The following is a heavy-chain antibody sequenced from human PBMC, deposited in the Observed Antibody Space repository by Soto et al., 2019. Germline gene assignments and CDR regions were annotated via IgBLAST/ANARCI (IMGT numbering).Heavy chain of an antibody. D-gene: IGHD5-12*01. CDR3: ARARLRAVYAFDI. J-gene: IGHJ3*02. V-gene: IGHV4-31*03. Sequence: SETLSLTCTVSGGSVSSGAYYWTWIRQRPGKGLEWIGYIYYSGSTYYCPSLKSRLSISLDTSKNQFSLRLSSVTAADTAMYYCARARLRAVYAFDIWGQGTMVTVSS. CDR1: GGSVSSGAYY. CDR2: IYYSGST.